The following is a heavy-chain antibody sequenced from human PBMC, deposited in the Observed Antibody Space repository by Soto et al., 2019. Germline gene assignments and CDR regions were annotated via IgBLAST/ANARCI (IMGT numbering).Heavy chain of an antibody. D-gene: IGHD3-9*01. CDR1: GYTFTSYA. V-gene: IGHV1-3*01. CDR2: INAGNGNT. Sequence: ASVKVSCKASGYTFTSYAMHWVRQAPGQRLEWMGWINAGNGNTKYSQKFQGRVTITRDTSASTACMGLSSLRSEDTAVYYCARDTSSLYDILPRYYGYWGQGTLVTVSS. CDR3: ARDTSSLYDILPRYYGY. J-gene: IGHJ4*02.